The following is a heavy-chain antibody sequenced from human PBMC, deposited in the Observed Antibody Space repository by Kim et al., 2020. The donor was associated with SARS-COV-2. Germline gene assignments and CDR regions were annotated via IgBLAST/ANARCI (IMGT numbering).Heavy chain of an antibody. V-gene: IGHV7-4-1*02. CDR2: INTNTGNP. D-gene: IGHD2-2*01. Sequence: ASVKVSCKASGYTFTSYAMNWVRQAPGQGLEWMGWINTNTGNPTYAQGFTGRFVFSLDTSVSTAYLQISSLKAEDTAVYYCARDPTGYCSSTSCYLILDLAFDIWGQGTMVTVSS. CDR3: ARDPTGYCSSTSCYLILDLAFDI. CDR1: GYTFTSYA. J-gene: IGHJ3*02.